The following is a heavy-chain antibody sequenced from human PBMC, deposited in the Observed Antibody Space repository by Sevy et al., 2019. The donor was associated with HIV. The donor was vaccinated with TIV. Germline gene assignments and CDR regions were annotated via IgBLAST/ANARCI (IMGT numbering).Heavy chain of an antibody. CDR1: GFTFDDYG. CDR2: INWNGGSI. Sequence: GGSLRLSCAASGFTFDDYGMSWVRQAPGKGLEWVSGINWNGGSISYADSVRGRFTISRANAKNSLYLQMNSLRAEDTAFYYCARSGDDSSGFYYWWFDPWGQGTLVTVSS. V-gene: IGHV3-20*04. CDR3: ARSGDDSSGFYYWWFDP. J-gene: IGHJ5*02. D-gene: IGHD3-22*01.